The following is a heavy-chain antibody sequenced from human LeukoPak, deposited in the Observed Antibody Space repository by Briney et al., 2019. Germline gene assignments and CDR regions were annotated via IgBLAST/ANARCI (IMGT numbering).Heavy chain of an antibody. Sequence: SETLSLTCTVSGGSISSGDYYWSWIRQPPGKGLEWIGYIYYNGSTYYNPSLKSRVTISVDTSKNQFSLKLSSVTAADTAVYYCARVGRVVTGREYWFDPWGQGTLVTVSS. CDR3: ARVGRVVTGREYWFDP. D-gene: IGHD4-23*01. CDR1: GGSISSGDYY. V-gene: IGHV4-30-4*01. CDR2: IYYNGST. J-gene: IGHJ5*02.